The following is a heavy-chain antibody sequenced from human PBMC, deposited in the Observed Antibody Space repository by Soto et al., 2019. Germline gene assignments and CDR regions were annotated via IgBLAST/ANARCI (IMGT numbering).Heavy chain of an antibody. CDR2: ISYDGSNK. V-gene: IGHV3-30*18. D-gene: IGHD3-22*01. J-gene: IGHJ1*01. CDR1: GFTFSSYG. CDR3: AKVLTYYYDSSGSRDPFQH. Sequence: PGGSLRLSCAASGFTFSSYGMHWVRQAPGKGLEWVAVISYDGSNKYYADSVKGRFTISRDNSKNTLYLQMNSLRAEDTAVYYCAKVLTYYYDSSGSRDPFQHWGQGTLVTVSS.